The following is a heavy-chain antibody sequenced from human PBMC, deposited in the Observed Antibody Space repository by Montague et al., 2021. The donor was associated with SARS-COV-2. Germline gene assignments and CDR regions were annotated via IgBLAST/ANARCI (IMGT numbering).Heavy chain of an antibody. Sequence: TLSLTCTVSGGSISSGRYYWSWIRQPAGKGLEWIGRIYTSGSTNYNPSLKSRVTISVNTSKNQFSLKLSSVTAADTAVYYCARVDFGSGYHYFDYWGQGTLVTVSS. CDR2: IYTSGST. CDR1: GGSISSGRYY. V-gene: IGHV4-61*02. CDR3: ARVDFGSGYHYFDY. J-gene: IGHJ4*02. D-gene: IGHD3-3*01.